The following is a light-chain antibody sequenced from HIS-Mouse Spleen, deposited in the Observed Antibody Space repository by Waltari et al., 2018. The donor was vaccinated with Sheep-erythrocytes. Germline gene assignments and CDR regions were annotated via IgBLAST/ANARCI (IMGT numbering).Light chain of an antibody. V-gene: IGLV2-8*01. CDR2: EVS. CDR1: SSDVGGYNY. Sequence: QSALTQPPSASGSPGQSVTISCTGTSSDVGGYNYVSWYQQHPGKAPKPMIYEVSKRPSGVPDRFSGSKSGNTASLTVSVLQAEDEADYYCSSYAGSNNWVFGGGTKLTVL. CDR3: SSYAGSNNWV. J-gene: IGLJ3*02.